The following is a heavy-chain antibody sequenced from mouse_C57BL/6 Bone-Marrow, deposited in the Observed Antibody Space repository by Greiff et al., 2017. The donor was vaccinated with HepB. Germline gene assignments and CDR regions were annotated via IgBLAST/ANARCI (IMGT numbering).Heavy chain of an antibody. CDR3: TNIYYFDY. CDR2: IDPENGDT. V-gene: IGHV14-1*01. D-gene: IGHD5-1-1*01. CDR1: GFNIKDYY. Sequence: VQLQQSGAELVKPGASVKLSCTASGFNIKDYYMHWVKQRTEQGLEWIGRIDPENGDTEYASKFQGKATITADTSSNTAYLQLSSLTSEDTAVYYCTNIYYFDYWGQGTTLTVSS. J-gene: IGHJ2*01.